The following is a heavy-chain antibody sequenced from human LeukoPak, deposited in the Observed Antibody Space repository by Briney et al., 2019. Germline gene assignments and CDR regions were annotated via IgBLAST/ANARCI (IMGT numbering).Heavy chain of an antibody. Sequence: GGSLRLSCAASGNYWMHWVRQVPGKGLVWVSHINSDGSWTSYADSVKGRFTISKDNAKNTVYLQMNRLRAEDTAVYYCVSFYETYWGRGILVTVSS. CDR3: VSFYETY. V-gene: IGHV3-74*01. J-gene: IGHJ4*02. CDR2: INSDGSWT. CDR1: GNYW. D-gene: IGHD2/OR15-2a*01.